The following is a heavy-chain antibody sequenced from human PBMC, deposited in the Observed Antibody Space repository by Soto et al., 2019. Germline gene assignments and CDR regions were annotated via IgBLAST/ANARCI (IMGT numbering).Heavy chain of an antibody. V-gene: IGHV1-46*01. CDR3: ARRAPGSGYYYYYGMDV. CDR2: INPSGGST. CDR1: GYTFISYY. D-gene: IGHD3-3*01. Sequence: ASVKVSCKASGYTFISYYMHWVRQAPGQGLEWMGIINPSGGSTSYAQKFQGRVTMTRDTSTSTVYMELSSLRSEDTAVYYCARRAPGSGYYYYYGMDVWGQGSTVTVSS. J-gene: IGHJ6*02.